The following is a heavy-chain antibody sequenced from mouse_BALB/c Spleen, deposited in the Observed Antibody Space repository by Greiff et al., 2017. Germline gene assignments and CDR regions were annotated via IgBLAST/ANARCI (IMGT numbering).Heavy chain of an antibody. CDR3: ARRGDYLYAMDY. CDR2: ILPGSGST. Sequence: VKLQQSGAELMKPGASVKISCKATGYTFSSYWIEWVKQRPGHGLEWIGEILPGSGSTNYNEKFKGKATFTADTSSNTAYMQLSSLTSEDSAVYYCARRGDYLYAMDYWGQGTSVTVSA. CDR1: GYTFSSYW. J-gene: IGHJ4*01. V-gene: IGHV1-9*01. D-gene: IGHD2-4*01.